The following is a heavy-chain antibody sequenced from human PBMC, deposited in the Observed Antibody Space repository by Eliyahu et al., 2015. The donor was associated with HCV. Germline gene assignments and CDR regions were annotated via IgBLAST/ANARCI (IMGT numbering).Heavy chain of an antibody. CDR2: IYYGEXR. CDR1: XGSLNGYY. Sequence: QVQLQESGPGLVKPSETLSLICTVSXGSLNGYYWSWIRQPPGKGLEWIAXIYYGEXRNYNPSXQSRVTISADVSKNQVSLSLTXVTAADTAVYYCARHTRRGYDRNYNFDSWGQGTLVTVSS. D-gene: IGHD5-12*01. J-gene: IGHJ4*02. V-gene: IGHV4-59*08. CDR3: ARHTRRGYDRNYNFDS.